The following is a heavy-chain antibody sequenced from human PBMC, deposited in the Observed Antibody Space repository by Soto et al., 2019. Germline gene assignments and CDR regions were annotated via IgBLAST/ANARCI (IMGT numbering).Heavy chain of an antibody. CDR1: GYTFTSYG. V-gene: IGHV1-18*01. D-gene: IGHD3-16*02. CDR2: ISAYNGNT. J-gene: IGHJ3*02. CDR3: ARDIVRLGELSKSDAFDI. Sequence: ASVKVSCKASGYTFTSYGISWVRQAPGQGLEWMGWISAYNGNTNYAQKLQGRVTMTTDTSTSTAYMELRSLRSDDTAVYYCARDIVRLGELSKSDAFDIWGQGTMVTVSS.